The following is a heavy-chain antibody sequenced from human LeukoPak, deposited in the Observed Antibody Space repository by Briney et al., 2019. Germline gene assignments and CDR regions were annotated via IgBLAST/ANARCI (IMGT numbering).Heavy chain of an antibody. CDR2: ISSSSNTI. D-gene: IGHD3-10*01. CDR1: GFPFSSYA. J-gene: IGHJ4*02. V-gene: IGHV3-48*01. Sequence: GGSLRLSCSASGFPFSSYAMHWVRQAPGKGLEWVSYISSSSNTIYYAYSVKGRFTTSRDNAKNTLYLQMNSLRAEDTAVYYCARGVSTNSDYWGQGTLVTVSS. CDR3: ARGVSTNSDY.